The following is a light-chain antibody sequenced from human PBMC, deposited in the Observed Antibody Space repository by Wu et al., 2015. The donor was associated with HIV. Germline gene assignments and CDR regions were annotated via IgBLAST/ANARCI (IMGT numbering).Light chain of an antibody. V-gene: IGKV3-11*01. CDR2: DTS. CDR3: QQRSNWLTT. Sequence: LSHGKEHLTCRASHECYNTLPRYQPETWPTPRLVIXDTSTRPSGIPARFSGSGSGTDFTLTISSLEPEDFAVYYCQQRSNWLTTFGQGTRL. CDR1: HECYNT. J-gene: IGKJ5*01.